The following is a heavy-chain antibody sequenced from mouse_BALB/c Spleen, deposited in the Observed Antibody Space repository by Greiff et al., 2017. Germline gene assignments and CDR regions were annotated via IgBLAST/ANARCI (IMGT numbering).Heavy chain of an antibody. D-gene: IGHD2-4*01. CDR2: IYPGGGYT. V-gene: IGHV1-63*02. J-gene: IGHJ4*01. CDR1: GYTFTNYW. CDR3: ARSMITTGYAMDY. Sequence: VKLQESGAELVRPGTSVKISCKASGYTFTNYWLGWVKQRPGHGLEWIGDIYPGGGYTNYNEKFKGKATLTADTSSSTAYMQLSSLTSEDSAVYFCARSMITTGYAMDYWGQGTSVTVSS.